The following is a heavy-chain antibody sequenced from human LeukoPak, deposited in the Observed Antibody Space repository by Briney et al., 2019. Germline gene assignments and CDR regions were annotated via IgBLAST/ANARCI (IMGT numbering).Heavy chain of an antibody. CDR3: ARDTQGGATTISRYFDY. J-gene: IGHJ4*02. D-gene: IGHD1-26*01. CDR1: GFTFSSYS. V-gene: IGHV3-21*01. Sequence: GGSLRLSCAASGFTFSSYSMNWVRQAPGKGLEWVSSISSSSSYIYYADSVKGRFTISRDNAKNSLYLQMNSLRAEDTAVYYCARDTQGGATTISRYFDYWGQGTLVTVSS. CDR2: ISSSSSYI.